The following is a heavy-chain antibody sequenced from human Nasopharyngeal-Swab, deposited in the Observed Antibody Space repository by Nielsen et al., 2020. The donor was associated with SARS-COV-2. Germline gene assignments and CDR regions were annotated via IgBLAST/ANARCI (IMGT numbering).Heavy chain of an antibody. J-gene: IGHJ3*02. CDR2: ISSSSSYI. Sequence: GGSLRLSCAASGFTFSSYSMNWVRQAPGKGLEWVSSISSSSSYIYYADSVTGRFTISRDNAKNSLYLQMNSLRAEDTAVYYCASIGFLEWLSHAFDIWGQGTMVTVSS. CDR1: GFTFSSYS. CDR3: ASIGFLEWLSHAFDI. D-gene: IGHD3-3*02. V-gene: IGHV3-21*01.